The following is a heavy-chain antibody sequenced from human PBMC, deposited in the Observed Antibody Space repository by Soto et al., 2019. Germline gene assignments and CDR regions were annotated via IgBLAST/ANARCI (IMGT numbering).Heavy chain of an antibody. CDR2: IIPIFGTA. J-gene: IGHJ4*02. D-gene: IGHD6-13*01. CDR3: ARGGRGSSSWEDYFDY. Sequence: SVKVSCKASGGTFSSYAISWVRQAPGQGLEWMGGIIPIFGTANYAQKFQGRVTITADESTSTAYMELSSLRSEDTAVYYCARGGRGSSSWEDYFDYWGQGTLVTVSS. V-gene: IGHV1-69*13. CDR1: GGTFSSYA.